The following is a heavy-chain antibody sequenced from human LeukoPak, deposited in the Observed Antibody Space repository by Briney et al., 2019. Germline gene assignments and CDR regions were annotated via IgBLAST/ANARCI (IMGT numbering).Heavy chain of an antibody. D-gene: IGHD6-13*01. J-gene: IGHJ6*02. Sequence: SQTLSLTCTVSGGSISSGGYYWSWIRQHPGKGLEWIGYIYYSGSTYYNPSLKSRVTISVDTSKNQFSLKLSSVTAADTAVYHCARDLRQQLVRGYGMDVWGQGTTVTVSS. CDR1: GGSISSGGYY. CDR2: IYYSGST. V-gene: IGHV4-31*03. CDR3: ARDLRQQLVRGYGMDV.